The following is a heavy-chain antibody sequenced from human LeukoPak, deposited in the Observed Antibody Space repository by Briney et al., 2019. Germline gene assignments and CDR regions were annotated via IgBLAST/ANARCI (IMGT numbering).Heavy chain of an antibody. V-gene: IGHV3-23*01. Sequence: PGESLRLACATSGFTFISYAMSWVRQAPGRGLEWVSAVSGSGSSTYYADSVKGWFTISRDYSKNTLYLQMNSLRAEDTAVYYCAKDRAGGYSYGYDAFDIWGQGTMVTVSS. D-gene: IGHD5-18*01. J-gene: IGHJ3*02. CDR1: GFTFISYA. CDR3: AKDRAGGYSYGYDAFDI. CDR2: VSGSGSST.